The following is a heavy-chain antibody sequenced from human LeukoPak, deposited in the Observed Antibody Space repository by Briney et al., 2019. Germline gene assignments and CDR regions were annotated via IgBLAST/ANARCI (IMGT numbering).Heavy chain of an antibody. CDR2: IYYSGST. V-gene: IGHV4-39*07. Sequence: GSLRLSCAASGFTFSSYSMNWVRQAPGKGLEWIGSIYYSGSTYYNPSLKSRVTMSIDTSKNQFSLKLNSVTAADTAVYYCARDSGNFDWLLTSPFDYWGQGTLVTVSS. CDR1: GFTFSSYS. CDR3: ARDSGNFDWLLTSPFDY. J-gene: IGHJ4*02. D-gene: IGHD3-9*01.